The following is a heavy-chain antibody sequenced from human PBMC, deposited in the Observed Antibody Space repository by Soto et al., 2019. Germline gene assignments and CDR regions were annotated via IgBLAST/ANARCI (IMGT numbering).Heavy chain of an antibody. V-gene: IGHV1-18*01. CDR1: GYTITSYG. CDR3: ARGYCSGGSCYPYDY. Sequence: ASVKVSCKASGYTITSYGISWVRQAPGQRLEWMGWINAYNGNTKYSQKFQGRVTITRDTSASTAYMELSSLRSEDTAVYYCARGYCSGGSCYPYDYWGQGTLVTVSS. J-gene: IGHJ4*02. CDR2: INAYNGNT. D-gene: IGHD2-15*01.